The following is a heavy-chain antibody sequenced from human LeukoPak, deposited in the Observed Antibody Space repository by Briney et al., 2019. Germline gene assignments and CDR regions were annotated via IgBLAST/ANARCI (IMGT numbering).Heavy chain of an antibody. Sequence: GGSLRLSCAASGFSVSTNYLTWVRQAPGKGLEWVSIIYGGGNTYYAGSVKGRFIISRDSSKNTLYLEVNSLRAEDTAVYYCAKGPPPSQFYYYLDVWGKGTTVTVSS. CDR1: GFSVSTNY. V-gene: IGHV3-53*01. CDR2: IYGGGNT. CDR3: AKGPPPSQFYYYLDV. J-gene: IGHJ6*03.